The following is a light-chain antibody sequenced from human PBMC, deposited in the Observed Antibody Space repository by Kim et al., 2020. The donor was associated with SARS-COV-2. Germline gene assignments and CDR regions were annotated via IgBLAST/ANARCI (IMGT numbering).Light chain of an antibody. J-gene: IGKJ2*01. CDR2: TAS. Sequence: DIRMTQSPSSLSASVGDRVTITCRASENIRSYLHWYQKKPGKAPKLVIHTASSLQSGVPSRFSGSGSGTDFTLTISSLQPEDFATYYCQQSYSLYTFGQGTKLEI. V-gene: IGKV1-39*01. CDR3: QQSYSLYT. CDR1: ENIRSY.